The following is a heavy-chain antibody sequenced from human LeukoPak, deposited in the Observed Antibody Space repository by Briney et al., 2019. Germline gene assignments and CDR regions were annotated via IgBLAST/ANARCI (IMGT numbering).Heavy chain of an antibody. CDR2: IWYDGSNK. V-gene: IGHV3-33*06. D-gene: IGHD3-22*01. Sequence: SGGSLRLSCAASGSTFSSYGMHWVRQAPGKGLEWVAVIWYDGSNKYYADSVKGRFTISRDNSKNTLYLQMNSLRAEDTAVYYCAKVQYYYDSSGHFGGPYGAFDIWGQGTMVTVSS. J-gene: IGHJ3*02. CDR1: GSTFSSYG. CDR3: AKVQYYYDSSGHFGGPYGAFDI.